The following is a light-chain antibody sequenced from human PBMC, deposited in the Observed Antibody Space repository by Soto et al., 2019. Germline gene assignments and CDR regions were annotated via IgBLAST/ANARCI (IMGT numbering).Light chain of an antibody. CDR3: QQYGSSPPYT. CDR2: GAS. J-gene: IGKJ2*01. CDR1: QSVRSNY. V-gene: IGKV3-20*01. Sequence: EIGLTQSPGTLSLSPGERATLSCRASQSVRSNYLAWYQQKPGQAPRLLIYGASSRATGIPDRFSGSGSGTDFTLSISRPEPEDFAVYYCQQYGSSPPYTFGQGTKLEIK.